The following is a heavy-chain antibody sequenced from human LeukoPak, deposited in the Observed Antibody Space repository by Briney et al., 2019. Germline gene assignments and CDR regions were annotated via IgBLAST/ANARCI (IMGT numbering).Heavy chain of an antibody. D-gene: IGHD6-19*01. CDR3: ARDGEAVAGDY. V-gene: IGHV1-69*04. J-gene: IGHJ4*02. Sequence: ASVKVSCKASGGTFSSYAIIWVRQAPGQGLEWMGRIIPILGIANYAQKFQGRVTITADKSTSTAYMELSSLRSEDTAVYYCARDGEAVAGDYWGQGTLVTVSS. CDR1: GGTFSSYA. CDR2: IIPILGIA.